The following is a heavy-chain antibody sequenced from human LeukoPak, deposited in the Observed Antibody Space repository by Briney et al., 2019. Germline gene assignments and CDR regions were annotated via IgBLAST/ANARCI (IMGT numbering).Heavy chain of an antibody. J-gene: IGHJ6*02. CDR1: GFTFSSYG. CDR2: ISSSSSYI. CDR3: ARRLEYYDSSRRTGYGMDV. Sequence: GGSLRLSCAASGFTFSSYGMHWVRQAPGKGLEWVSSISSSSSYIYYADSVKGRFTISRDNAKNSLYLQMNSLRAEDTAVYYCARRLEYYDSSRRTGYGMDVWGQGTTVTVSS. V-gene: IGHV3-21*01. D-gene: IGHD3-22*01.